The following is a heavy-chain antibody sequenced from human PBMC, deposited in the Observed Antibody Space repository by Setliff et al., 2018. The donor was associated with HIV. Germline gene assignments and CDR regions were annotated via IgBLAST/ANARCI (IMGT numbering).Heavy chain of an antibody. CDR3: AKRRGSGTLYDAFDP. V-gene: IGHV4-59*08. D-gene: IGHD3-10*01. CDR2: IYDVGVT. Sequence: PSETLSLTCTVSGGSLRTFHWTWLRQAPGTGLEWLGHIYDVGVTNYNPSLKNRVTISLDASQTRCSLTLASVTATDTAVYFCAKRRGSGTLYDAFDPWGQGILVTVSS. CDR1: GGSLRTFH. J-gene: IGHJ5*02.